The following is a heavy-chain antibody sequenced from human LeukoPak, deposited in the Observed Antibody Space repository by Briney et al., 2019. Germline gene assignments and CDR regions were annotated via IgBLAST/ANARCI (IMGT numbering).Heavy chain of an antibody. J-gene: IGHJ4*02. CDR1: GFIFSTYS. Sequence: GGSLRLSCAASGFIFSTYSMNWVRQAPGKGLEWVSSISSSSSYIYYADSVKGRFTISRDNAKNSLHLQMNSLRAEDTAVYYCNPYYYDSSGYLNDYWGQGTLVTVSS. CDR3: NPYYYDSSGYLNDY. V-gene: IGHV3-21*01. D-gene: IGHD3-22*01. CDR2: ISSSSSYI.